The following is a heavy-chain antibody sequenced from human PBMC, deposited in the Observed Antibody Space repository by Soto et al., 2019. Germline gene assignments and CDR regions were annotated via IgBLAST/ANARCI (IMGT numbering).Heavy chain of an antibody. J-gene: IGHJ4*02. CDR3: ANPDSSGYYGY. D-gene: IGHD3-22*01. CDR2: ISGSGGST. CDR1: GFTFISYA. Sequence: WGSLRLSCAASGFTFISYAMSWFRQAPGKGLEWVSAISGSGGSTYYADSVKGRFTISRDNSKNTLYLQMNSLRAEDTAVYYCANPDSSGYYGYWGQGTLVTVSS. V-gene: IGHV3-23*01.